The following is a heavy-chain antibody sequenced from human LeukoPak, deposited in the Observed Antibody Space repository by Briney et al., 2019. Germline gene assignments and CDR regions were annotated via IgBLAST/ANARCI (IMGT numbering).Heavy chain of an antibody. D-gene: IGHD6-13*01. V-gene: IGHV3-23*01. CDR3: ACVWGPSSDWPWAFEY. Sequence: PGGSLRLSCAASGCSFSRYGMHWVCQAPGKGPEWVSAISGSSGTTYYADSVKGRFTISRDNSKNTLYLQMRGLRPEDTALYYCACVWGPSSDWPWAFEYWGQGTLVTVSS. J-gene: IGHJ4*02. CDR2: ISGSSGTT. CDR1: GCSFSRYG.